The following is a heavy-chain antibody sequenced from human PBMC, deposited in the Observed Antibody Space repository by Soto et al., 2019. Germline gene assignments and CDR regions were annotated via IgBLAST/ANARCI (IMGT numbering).Heavy chain of an antibody. Sequence: QLQPQESGPGLVKPSETLSLTCTVSGGSISSSSYYWGWIRQPPGKGLEWIGSIYYSGSTYYNPSLKSRVTISVDTSKNQFSLKLSSVTAADTAVYYCARQDIVLMVYANDYWGQGTLVTVSS. D-gene: IGHD2-8*01. CDR3: ARQDIVLMVYANDY. V-gene: IGHV4-39*01. J-gene: IGHJ4*02. CDR2: IYYSGST. CDR1: GGSISSSSYY.